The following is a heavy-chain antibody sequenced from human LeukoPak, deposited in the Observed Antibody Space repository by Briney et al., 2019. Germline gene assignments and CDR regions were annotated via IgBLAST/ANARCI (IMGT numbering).Heavy chain of an antibody. D-gene: IGHD2-2*01. V-gene: IGHV1-69*02. CDR1: GGTFSSYT. J-gene: IGHJ3*02. Sequence: SVKVSCKASGGTFSSYTISWVRQAPGHGLEWMGRIIPILGIANYAQKFQGRVTITADKSTSTAYMELSSLRSEDTAVYYCASPRALYCSSTSCQTANGAFDIWGQGTMVTVSS. CDR2: IIPILGIA. CDR3: ASPRALYCSSTSCQTANGAFDI.